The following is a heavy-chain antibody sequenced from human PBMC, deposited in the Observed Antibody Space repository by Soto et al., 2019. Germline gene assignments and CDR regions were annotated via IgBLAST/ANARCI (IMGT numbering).Heavy chain of an antibody. J-gene: IGHJ6*02. Sequence: PSETLSLTCTVSGDSMSPFYWNWIRQSPGKGLEWIGYIYYSGNTNYYPSLKSRVAISVDTSKNQFYLKLRSVTAADTAVYYCARGVYDYWSGYYAGSGLDVWGQGTTVTSP. D-gene: IGHD3-3*01. CDR1: GDSMSPFY. V-gene: IGHV4-59*13. CDR3: ARGVYDYWSGYYAGSGLDV. CDR2: IYYSGNT.